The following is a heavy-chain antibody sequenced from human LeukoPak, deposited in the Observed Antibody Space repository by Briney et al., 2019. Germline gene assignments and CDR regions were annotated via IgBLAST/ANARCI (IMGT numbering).Heavy chain of an antibody. CDR2: ISGSGGST. J-gene: IGHJ4*02. CDR3: GRQLSGTNPGYFDY. V-gene: IGHV3-23*01. D-gene: IGHD2-2*01. CDR1: GFTFSSYA. Sequence: GGSLRLSCAASGFTFSSYAVSWVRQAPGKGLEWVSAISGSGGSTYYADSVKDRFTISRDNSKNTLYLQMNSLRAEDTAVYYCGRQLSGTNPGYFDYWGQGTLVTVSS.